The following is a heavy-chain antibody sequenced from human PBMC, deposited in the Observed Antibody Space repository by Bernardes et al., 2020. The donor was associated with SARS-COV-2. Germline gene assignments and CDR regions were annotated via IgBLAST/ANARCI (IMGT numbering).Heavy chain of an antibody. CDR1: GYTFSDYY. Sequence: VKVSCTASGYTFSDYYTHWLRQAPGQGLEWMGWISPKSGATNHAQKFQGRVTMTRDTSISTDYMELSSLRSDDTAVYYCARTFYYDRGGDSLFDLWGQGTPVTVSS. D-gene: IGHD2-21*01. V-gene: IGHV1-2*02. CDR2: ISPKSGAT. CDR3: ARTFYYDRGGDSLFDL. J-gene: IGHJ4*02.